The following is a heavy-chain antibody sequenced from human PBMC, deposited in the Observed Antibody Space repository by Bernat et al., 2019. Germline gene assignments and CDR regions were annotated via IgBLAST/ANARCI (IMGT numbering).Heavy chain of an antibody. J-gene: IGHJ4*02. CDR2: TSYDGNYK. Sequence: QVQLVESGGGVVLPGRSLTLSCATSAFTFSNYGIHWVRQAPGKGLEWVAFTSYDGNYKYYADAVKGRITISRETSNNTVILQMNSLRGEDTAVYFCARDRTVGATAQDFWGQGTLVTISS. V-gene: IGHV3-30*03. CDR3: ARDRTVGATAQDF. D-gene: IGHD1-26*01. CDR1: AFTFSNYG.